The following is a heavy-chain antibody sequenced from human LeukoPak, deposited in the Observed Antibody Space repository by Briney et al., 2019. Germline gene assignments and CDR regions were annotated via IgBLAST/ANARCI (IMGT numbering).Heavy chain of an antibody. D-gene: IGHD3-3*01. V-gene: IGHV4-59*12. Sequence: SETLSLTCTVSGGSISSYHWSWIRQPPGKGLEWIGYFIYSGHINYNPSLKSRVIISADTSKNRFSLKLSSVTAADTAVYYCASFNDFWSARVWHYYYYMDVWGKGTTVTVSS. CDR1: GGSISSYH. J-gene: IGHJ6*03. CDR2: FIYSGHI. CDR3: ASFNDFWSARVWHYYYYMDV.